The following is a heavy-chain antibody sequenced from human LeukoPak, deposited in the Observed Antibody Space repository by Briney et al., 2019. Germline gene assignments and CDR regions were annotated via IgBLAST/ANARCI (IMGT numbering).Heavy chain of an antibody. CDR1: GYSFSSYW. D-gene: IGHD6-13*01. CDR2: IDTGDSDT. V-gene: IGHV5-51*01. J-gene: IGHJ4*02. CDR3: ARRDRRSWDLTIQTGKDSGFDN. Sequence: PGESLKIPCQSSGYSFSSYWIGWVRQMPPKGLEGLGSIDTGDSDTRYSQYFQGQPTYPAARPHNRVYLQWRALQAADRAMYCCARRDRRSWDLTIQTGKDSGFDNGGAGTLVTVSS.